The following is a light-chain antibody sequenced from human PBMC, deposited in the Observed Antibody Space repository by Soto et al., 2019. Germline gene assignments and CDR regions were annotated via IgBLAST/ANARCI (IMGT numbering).Light chain of an antibody. Sequence: EIVLTQSPGTLSLSPGERATLSCRASQSVSTNYLAWYQRKPGQAPRLLIYGASSRATDIPDRFSGSGSGTDFTLTSTRLKPEDFAVYYCQQYGSSPPTFGQGTKVEL. V-gene: IGKV3-20*01. CDR1: QSVSTNY. CDR2: GAS. CDR3: QQYGSSPPT. J-gene: IGKJ1*01.